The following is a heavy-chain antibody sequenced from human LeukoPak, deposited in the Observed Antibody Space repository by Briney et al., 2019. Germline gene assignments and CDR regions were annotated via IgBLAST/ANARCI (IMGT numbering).Heavy chain of an antibody. CDR3: ATSVYYDSRREIDP. CDR2: IIPIFGTA. V-gene: IGHV1-69*13. CDR1: GGTFSSYA. D-gene: IGHD3-22*01. Sequence: GASVKVSCKASGGTFSSYAISWVRQAPGQGLEWMGGIIPIFGTANYAQKFQGRVTITADESTSTAYMELSSLRSEDTAAYYCATSVYYDSRREIDPWGQGTLVTVSS. J-gene: IGHJ5*02.